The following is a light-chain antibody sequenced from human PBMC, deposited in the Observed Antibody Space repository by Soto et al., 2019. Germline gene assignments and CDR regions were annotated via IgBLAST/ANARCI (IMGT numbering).Light chain of an antibody. V-gene: IGKV3-11*01. CDR3: QQRSSWPIT. CDR2: DAS. J-gene: IGKJ5*01. CDR1: QSVSTY. Sequence: EIVLTQSPATLSLSPGERATLFCRASQSVSTYLAWYRQKPGQAPRLLIYDASYMATGIPAKFSGSGSGTDFTLTISSLEPQDFAVYYCQQRSSWPITFGQGTRLEIK.